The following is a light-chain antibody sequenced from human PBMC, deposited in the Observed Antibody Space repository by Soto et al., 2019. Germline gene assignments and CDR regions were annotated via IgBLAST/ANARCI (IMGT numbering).Light chain of an antibody. Sequence: QSALTQPASVSGSPGQSITISCTGTSSDVGGYYYVSWYQHHPGKAPKLMIYQVSNRPSGVSNRFSGSKSGNTASLTISGLQAEDEADYYCSSYTSSSTYVFGTETKV. CDR1: SSDVGGYYY. V-gene: IGLV2-14*01. CDR2: QVS. J-gene: IGLJ1*01. CDR3: SSYTSSSTYV.